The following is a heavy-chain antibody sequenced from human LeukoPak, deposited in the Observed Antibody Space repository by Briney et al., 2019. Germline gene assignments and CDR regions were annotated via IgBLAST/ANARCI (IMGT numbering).Heavy chain of an antibody. CDR1: GFTFDDYA. J-gene: IGHJ3*02. Sequence: GGSLRLSCAASGFTFDDYAMHWVRQAPGKGLEWVSGISWNSGSIGYADSVKGRFTISRDNAKNSLYLQMNSLRAEDTALYYCAKATDYYDSRDAFDIWGQGTMVTVSS. CDR3: AKATDYYDSRDAFDI. D-gene: IGHD3-22*01. V-gene: IGHV3-9*01. CDR2: ISWNSGSI.